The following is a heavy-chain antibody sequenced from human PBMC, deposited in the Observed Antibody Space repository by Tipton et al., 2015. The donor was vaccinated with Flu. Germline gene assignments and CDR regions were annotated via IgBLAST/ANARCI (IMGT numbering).Heavy chain of an antibody. Sequence: TLSLTCSLSGGSISDYYYTWIRQPPGKGLEWIGYSGSTNYNPSLKNRVTISLDTSKNQFSLQLKSVTASDTAVYYCARLKLFALVNHSYYYGLDVWGQGTTVTVS. V-gene: IGHV4-59*08. CDR2: SGST. CDR3: ARLKLFALVNHSYYYGLDV. CDR1: GGSISDYY. D-gene: IGHD3/OR15-3a*01. J-gene: IGHJ6*02.